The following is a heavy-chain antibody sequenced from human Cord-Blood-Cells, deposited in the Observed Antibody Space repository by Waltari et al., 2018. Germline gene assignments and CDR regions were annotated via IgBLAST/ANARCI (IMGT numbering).Heavy chain of an antibody. CDR3: ARRSYYDFWSGYRGAFDI. V-gene: IGHV5-51*03. CDR2: IYPGDSDT. J-gene: IGHJ3*02. Sequence: EVQLVQSGAEVKKPGESLKISCKGSGYSFTSYWIGWVRQMPGKCLEWMGIIYPGDSDTRYSPSFQGQVTISADKSISTAYLQWSSLKASDTAMYYCARRSYYDFWSGYRGAFDIWGQGTMVTVSS. D-gene: IGHD3-3*01. CDR1: GYSFTSYW.